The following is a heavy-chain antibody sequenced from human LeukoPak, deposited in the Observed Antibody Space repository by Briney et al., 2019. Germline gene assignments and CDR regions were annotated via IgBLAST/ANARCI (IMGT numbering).Heavy chain of an antibody. Sequence: GGSLRLSCAASGFTFSSYEMNWVRQAPGKGLEWVSAISGSGRYTSYADSVKGRFTISRDNSKNTLYLQMNSLRAEDTAVYYCSKDAEFNYDNSGYYRDSSFDYWGQGTLVTVSS. V-gene: IGHV3-23*01. J-gene: IGHJ4*02. CDR1: GFTFSSYE. CDR2: ISGSGRYT. D-gene: IGHD3-22*01. CDR3: SKDAEFNYDNSGYYRDSSFDY.